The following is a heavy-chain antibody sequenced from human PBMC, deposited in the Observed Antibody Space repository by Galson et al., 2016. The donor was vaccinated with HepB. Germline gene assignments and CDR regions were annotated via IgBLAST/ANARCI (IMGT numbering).Heavy chain of an antibody. D-gene: IGHD3-10*01. Sequence: SVKVSCKASGYIFMSYALNWVRQAPGQGLEWMAWINTVTGNPTYAQDFTGRFVFSLDSSVRTAYLQINTLQAEDTAVYFCTRSGAGGNAFDFWGQGTMVTVSS. CDR3: TRSGAGGNAFDF. CDR2: INTVTGNP. J-gene: IGHJ3*01. V-gene: IGHV7-4-1*02. CDR1: GYIFMSYA.